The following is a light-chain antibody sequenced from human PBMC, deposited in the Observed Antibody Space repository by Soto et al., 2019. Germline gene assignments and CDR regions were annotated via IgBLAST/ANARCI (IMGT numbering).Light chain of an antibody. V-gene: IGLV1-40*01. CDR1: SSNIGSTYD. J-gene: IGLJ1*01. Sequence: QSALTQPPSVSGAPGQRVTISCTGSSSNIGSTYDVQWYQQLPGTAPKLLIHGNTNRPSGVPDRFSGSKSGTSASLAITGLQADDEADYYCQSYDDSLSVHYVFGTGTKV. CDR2: GNT. CDR3: QSYDDSLSVHYV.